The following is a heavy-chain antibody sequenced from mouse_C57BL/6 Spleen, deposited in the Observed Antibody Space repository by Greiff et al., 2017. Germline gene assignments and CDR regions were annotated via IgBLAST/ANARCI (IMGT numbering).Heavy chain of an antibody. Sequence: QVQLQQSGPELVKPGASVKISCKASGYAFSSSWMNWVKQRPGKGLEWIGRIYPGDGDTNYNGKFKGKATLTADKSSSTAYMQLSSLTSEDSAVYYCTRYSNLFAYWGQGTLVTVSA. CDR2: IYPGDGDT. CDR3: TRYSNLFAY. V-gene: IGHV1-82*01. J-gene: IGHJ3*01. D-gene: IGHD2-5*01. CDR1: GYAFSSSW.